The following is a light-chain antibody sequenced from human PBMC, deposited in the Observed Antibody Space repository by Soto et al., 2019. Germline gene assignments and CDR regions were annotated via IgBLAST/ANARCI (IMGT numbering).Light chain of an antibody. V-gene: IGKV1-5*03. J-gene: IGKJ1*01. CDR2: KAS. CDR3: QHYNSYSEA. Sequence: DIQMTQSPSSLSASVGDRVTITCRASQSIGRNLNWYHQKAGKAPKLLIYKASTLKSGVPSRFSGSGSGTEFTLTISSLQPDDFATYYCQHYNSYSEAFGQGTKVELK. CDR1: QSIGRN.